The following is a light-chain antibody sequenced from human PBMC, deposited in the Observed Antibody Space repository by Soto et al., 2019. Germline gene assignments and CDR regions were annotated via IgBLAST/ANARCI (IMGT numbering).Light chain of an antibody. V-gene: IGKV1-5*03. CDR2: KAS. J-gene: IGKJ1*01. CDR3: QQYNDNWT. Sequence: DIQMTQSPSTLSASVGDRVTITCRASQSISSWLAWYQQKPGKAPKLLIYKASTLQSGVPSRLSGSGSGTEFTLAISSLQLDDSATYYCQQYNDNWTFGQGTKVEIK. CDR1: QSISSW.